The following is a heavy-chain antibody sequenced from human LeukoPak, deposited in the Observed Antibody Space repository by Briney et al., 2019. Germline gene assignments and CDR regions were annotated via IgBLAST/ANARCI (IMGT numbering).Heavy chain of an antibody. Sequence: ASVKVSCKASGYTFTGYYMHWVRQAPGKGLEWMGGFDPEDGETIYAQKFQGRVTMTEDTSTDTAYMELSSLRSEDTAVYYCATEGGYSSSWYQADYWGQGTLVTVSS. V-gene: IGHV1-24*01. CDR1: GYTFTGYY. CDR3: ATEGGYSSSWYQADY. D-gene: IGHD6-13*01. J-gene: IGHJ4*02. CDR2: FDPEDGET.